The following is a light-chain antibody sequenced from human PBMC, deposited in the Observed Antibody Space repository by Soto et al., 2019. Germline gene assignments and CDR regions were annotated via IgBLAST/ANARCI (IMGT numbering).Light chain of an antibody. V-gene: IGLV1-44*01. CDR3: STWDDSLRGLV. J-gene: IGLJ2*01. Sequence: QSVLTQPTSASGAPGQGISISCSGSSSNIGGNSVSWYRQVPGTAPKLIIFSNHQRPSGVPDRFSGSKSGTSASLAISGLQSEDEADYYCSTWDDSLRGLVFGGGTKVTVL. CDR1: SSNIGGNS. CDR2: SNH.